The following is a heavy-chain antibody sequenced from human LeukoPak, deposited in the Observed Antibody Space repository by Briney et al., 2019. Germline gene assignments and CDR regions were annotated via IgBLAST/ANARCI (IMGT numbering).Heavy chain of an antibody. Sequence: SQTLSLTCTVSGGSITSSAYYWSWLRQPPGKGLEWIGYIYYSGSTYYNPSLKSRVTISLDTSKNQFSLKLSSVTAADTAVYYCVRTEVSSGSEDYWGQGTLVTVSS. CDR3: VRTEVSSGSEDY. V-gene: IGHV4-30-4*08. J-gene: IGHJ4*02. CDR2: IYYSGST. CDR1: GGSITSSAYY. D-gene: IGHD6-19*01.